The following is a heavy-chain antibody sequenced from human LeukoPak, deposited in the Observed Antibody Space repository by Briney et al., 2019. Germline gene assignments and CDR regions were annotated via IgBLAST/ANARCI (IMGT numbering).Heavy chain of an antibody. CDR3: ARGRRTYDFWSGYYDAFDI. D-gene: IGHD3-3*01. Sequence: SETLSLTCAVYGGPFSGYYWSWTRQPPGKGLEWIGEISHSGSTNCNPSLRSRVTISVDTSKNQFSLKVSSVTAADTAVYYCARGRRTYDFWSGYYDAFDIWGQGTMVTVSS. V-gene: IGHV4-34*01. CDR1: GGPFSGYY. CDR2: ISHSGST. J-gene: IGHJ3*02.